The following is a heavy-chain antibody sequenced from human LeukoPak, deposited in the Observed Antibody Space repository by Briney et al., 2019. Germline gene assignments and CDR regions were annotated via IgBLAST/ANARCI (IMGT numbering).Heavy chain of an antibody. Sequence: SETLSLTCTVSGYSISSGYYWGWIRQPPGKGLEWIGSIYHSGSTYYNLSLKSRVTISVDTSKNQFSLKLSSVTAADTAVYYCAAAAVGYWFDPWGQGTLVTVSS. CDR1: GYSISSGYY. CDR3: AAAAVGYWFDP. J-gene: IGHJ5*02. V-gene: IGHV4-38-2*02. D-gene: IGHD6-13*01. CDR2: IYHSGST.